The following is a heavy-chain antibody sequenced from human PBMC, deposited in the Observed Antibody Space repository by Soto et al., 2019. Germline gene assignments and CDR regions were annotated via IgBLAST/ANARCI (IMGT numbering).Heavy chain of an antibody. D-gene: IGHD1-7*01. Sequence: QITLKESGPTLVKPTQTLTLTCTFSGFSLSTSGVGVGWIRQPPGKALEWLALIYWNDDKRYTPTLKSRLTITTDTSKHQLLLTMTNMDPVDTATYYCAHRRGTGTTRNCFDPWGQGTLGTVSS. V-gene: IGHV2-5*01. CDR3: AHRRGTGTTRNCFDP. CDR2: IYWNDDK. CDR1: GFSLSTSGVG. J-gene: IGHJ5*02.